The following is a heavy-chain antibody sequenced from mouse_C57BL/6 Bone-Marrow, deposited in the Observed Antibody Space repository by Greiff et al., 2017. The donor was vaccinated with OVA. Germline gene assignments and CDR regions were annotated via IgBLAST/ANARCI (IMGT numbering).Heavy chain of an antibody. Sequence: EVQRVESGGDLVKPGGSLKLSCAASGFTFSSYGMSWVRQTPDKRLEWVATISSGGSYTYYPDSVKGRFTISRDNAKNTLYLQMSSLKSEDTAMYYCARQKGYWYFDVWGTGTTVTVSS. CDR2: ISSGGSYT. J-gene: IGHJ1*03. CDR3: ARQKGYWYFDV. CDR1: GFTFSSYG. V-gene: IGHV5-6*01.